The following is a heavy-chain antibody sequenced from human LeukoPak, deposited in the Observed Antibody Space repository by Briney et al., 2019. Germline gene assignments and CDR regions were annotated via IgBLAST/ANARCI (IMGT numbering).Heavy chain of an antibody. CDR1: GGSFSGYY. CDR2: INHGGST. V-gene: IGHV4-34*01. J-gene: IGHJ5*02. CDR3: ARHRCSGGSCNPMNWFDP. D-gene: IGHD2-15*01. Sequence: MPSETLSLTCAVYGGSFSGYYWSWIRQPPGKGLEWIGEINHGGSTNYNPSLKSRVTISVDTSKDQFSLKLSSVTAADTAVYYCARHRCSGGSCNPMNWFDPWGQGTLVTVSS.